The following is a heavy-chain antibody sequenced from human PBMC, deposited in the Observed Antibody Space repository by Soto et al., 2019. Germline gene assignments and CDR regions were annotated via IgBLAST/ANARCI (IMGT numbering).Heavy chain of an antibody. D-gene: IGHD1-7*01. CDR2: INSDGSST. V-gene: IGHV3-74*03. CDR1: GFTFSTYW. J-gene: IGHJ5*02. CDR3: ARGGTRELRSRHNWFYP. Sequence: EVQLVESGGGLVQPGGSLRLSCAASGFTFSTYWMHWVRQAPGKGLVWVSRINSDGSSTTHADSVEGRFTISRDNAKNTLYLEMNSLRAEYTAVYYCARGGTRELRSRHNWFYPWGQGILVTVSS.